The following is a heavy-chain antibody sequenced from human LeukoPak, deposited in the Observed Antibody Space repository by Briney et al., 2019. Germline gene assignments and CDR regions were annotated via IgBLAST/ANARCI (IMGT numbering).Heavy chain of an antibody. Sequence: GGSLRLSCAASGFIFDDYGMSWVRQAPGKGLEWVSGINWNGGSTGYADSVKGRFTISRDNAKNFLYLQMNSLRAEDTAVYYCAKDLVAVAGRDYWGQGTLVTVSS. CDR3: AKDLVAVAGRDY. V-gene: IGHV3-20*04. CDR1: GFIFDDYG. D-gene: IGHD6-19*01. CDR2: INWNGGST. J-gene: IGHJ4*02.